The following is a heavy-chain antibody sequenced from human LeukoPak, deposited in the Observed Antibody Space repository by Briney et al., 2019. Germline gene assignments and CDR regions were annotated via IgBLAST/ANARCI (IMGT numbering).Heavy chain of an antibody. CDR2: IYPGDSDT. V-gene: IGHV5-51*01. D-gene: IGHD6-13*01. CDR1: GYSFTSYW. CDR3: ARPDGYSSSWYAGLYFDY. J-gene: IGHJ4*02. Sequence: HGESLKISCKGSGYSFTSYWIGWVRQMPGKGLEWMGIIYPGDSDTRYNPSFQGQVTISADKSISTAYLQWSSLKASDTAMYYCARPDGYSSSWYAGLYFDYWGQGTLVTVSS.